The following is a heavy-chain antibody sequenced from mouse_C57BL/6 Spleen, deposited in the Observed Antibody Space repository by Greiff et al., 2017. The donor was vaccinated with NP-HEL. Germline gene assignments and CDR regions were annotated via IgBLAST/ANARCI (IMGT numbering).Heavy chain of an antibody. CDR3: TRYYRYAMDY. CDR2: IDPETGGT. V-gene: IGHV1-15*01. Sequence: VQLQQSGAELVRPGASVTLSCKASGYTFTDYEMHWVKQTPVHGLEWIGAIDPETGGTAYNQKFKGKAILTAGKSSSTAYMELRSLTSEDSAVYYCTRYYRYAMDYWGQGTSVTVSS. J-gene: IGHJ4*01. CDR1: GYTFTDYE. D-gene: IGHD2-14*01.